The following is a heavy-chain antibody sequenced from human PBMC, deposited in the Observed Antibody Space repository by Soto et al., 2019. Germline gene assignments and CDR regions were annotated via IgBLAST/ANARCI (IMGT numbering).Heavy chain of an antibody. CDR1: GDSVSSNSAA. CDR2: TYYRSKWYN. CDR3: ARTDRRKLAVDMTSRYYYFYYGMHX. Sequence: SQSLSLNCSISGDSVSSNSAAWNRIRQSPSRGLECLGSTYYRSKWYNDYAVYVKSRITRNPDTSKNQFSLQLNSVTPEDTAVYYCARTDRRKLAVDMTSRYYYFYYGMHXWGQVTTVTVS. V-gene: IGHV6-1*01. D-gene: IGHD1-7*01. J-gene: IGHJ6*02.